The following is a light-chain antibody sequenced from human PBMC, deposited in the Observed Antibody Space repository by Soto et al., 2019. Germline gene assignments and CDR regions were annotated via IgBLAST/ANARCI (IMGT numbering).Light chain of an antibody. Sequence: DIQMTQSPSTLSASVGDRVTITCLASQSVTNWLAWYQQKPGKAPKLLIYDVSSLDSGVPSRFSGSGSGTEFTLTISRLQPEDFAVYYCHQYGSSPPWTFGQGTKVDIK. CDR2: DVS. CDR1: QSVTNW. CDR3: HQYGSSPPWT. J-gene: IGKJ1*01. V-gene: IGKV1-5*01.